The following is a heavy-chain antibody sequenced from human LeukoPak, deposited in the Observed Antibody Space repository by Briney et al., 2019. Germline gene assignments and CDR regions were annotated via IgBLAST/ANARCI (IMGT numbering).Heavy chain of an antibody. J-gene: IGHJ6*02. CDR1: GGSISSYY. V-gene: IGHV4-59*01. Sequence: SETLSLTCTVSGGSISSYYWSWIRQPPGKGLEWIGYIYYRGSTNYNPSLKSRVTISVDTSKNQFSLKLSSVTAADTAVYYCARTGPHYYYGMDVCGQGTTVTVSS. CDR3: ARTGPHYYYGMDV. D-gene: IGHD3-9*01. CDR2: IYYRGST.